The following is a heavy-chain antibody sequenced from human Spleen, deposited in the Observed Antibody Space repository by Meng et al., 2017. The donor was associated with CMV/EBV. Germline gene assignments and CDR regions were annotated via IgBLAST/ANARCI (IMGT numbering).Heavy chain of an antibody. Sequence: GESLKISCAAFGFTFSSNWMSWVRQAPGKGLEWVANIKQDGSQKYYVDSVKGRFTISRDNAKNSLHLQMNSLRAEDTALYYCARVLGYCTSTSCSGGGDYWGQGTLVTVSS. CDR3: ARVLGYCTSTSCSGGGDY. CDR1: GFTFSSNW. J-gene: IGHJ4*02. D-gene: IGHD2-2*01. V-gene: IGHV3-7*03. CDR2: IKQDGSQK.